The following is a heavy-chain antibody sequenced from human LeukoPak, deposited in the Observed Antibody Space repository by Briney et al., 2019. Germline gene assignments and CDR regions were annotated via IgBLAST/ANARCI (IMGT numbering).Heavy chain of an antibody. D-gene: IGHD5-24*01. Sequence: PSETLSLTCTVSGGSISSYYWSWIRQPPGKGLEWIGTIYYRWSTYYNPSLKSRVTISVDRSKNQFSLTLSSVTAADTAVYYCARDGYNPIDYWGQGTLVTVSS. J-gene: IGHJ4*02. CDR2: IYYRWST. CDR3: ARDGYNPIDY. CDR1: GGSISSYY. V-gene: IGHV4-59*12.